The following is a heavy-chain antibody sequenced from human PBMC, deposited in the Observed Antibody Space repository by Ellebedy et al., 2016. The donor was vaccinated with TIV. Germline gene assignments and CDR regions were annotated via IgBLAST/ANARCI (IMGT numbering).Heavy chain of an antibody. V-gene: IGHV4-59*01. CDR2: IYDSETT. D-gene: IGHD6-19*01. J-gene: IGHJ4*02. CDR3: ARFGIEVSADKVRHYLDF. Sequence: MPGGSLRLSCPLSGGSINNNYWGWFRQLQGKGLQCIGYIYDSETTDYIPSLKSRVSISVDTSKNQSSLRLSSVTAADTAVYFCARFGIEVSADKVRHYLDFWGQGTLVTVSS. CDR1: GGSINNNY.